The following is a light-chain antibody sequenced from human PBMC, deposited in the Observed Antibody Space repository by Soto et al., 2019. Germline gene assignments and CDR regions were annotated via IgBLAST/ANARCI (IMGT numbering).Light chain of an antibody. CDR3: AAWDDSLDGPV. Sequence: QSVLTQPPSASGTPGQRVTISCSGSSSNIGSNSVNWYQQVPGTAPKLLIYANNQRPSGVPDRYSGSKSGTSASLAISGLQSEDEADYYCAAWDDSLDGPVFGGGTKVTVL. J-gene: IGLJ3*02. V-gene: IGLV1-44*01. CDR1: SSNIGSNS. CDR2: ANN.